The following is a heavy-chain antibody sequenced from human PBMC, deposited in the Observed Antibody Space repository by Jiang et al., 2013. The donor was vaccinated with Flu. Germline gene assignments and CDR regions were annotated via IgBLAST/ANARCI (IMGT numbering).Heavy chain of an antibody. CDR2: IHSGGST. Sequence: GLVKPSETLSLTCTVSGGSISGANYYWSWIRQPPGKGPEYLGYIHSGGSTYYSRSLQSRLTMSVDTSKNQFSQRLTSVTAADTAVYFCARVSLSMIQGVILDHWGLGILVTVSS. V-gene: IGHV4-30-4*01. J-gene: IGHJ4*02. D-gene: IGHD3-10*01. CDR3: ARVSLSMIQGVILDH. CDR1: GGSISGANYY.